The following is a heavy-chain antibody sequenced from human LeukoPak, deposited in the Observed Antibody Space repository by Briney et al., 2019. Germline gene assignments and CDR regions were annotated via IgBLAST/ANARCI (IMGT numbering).Heavy chain of an antibody. CDR3: AKDIRSGSWYYFDY. CDR1: GFTFDDYA. J-gene: IGHJ4*02. CDR2: ISWNSGSI. Sequence: GGSLRLSCAASGFTFDDYAMHWVRQAPGKGLEWVSGISWNSGSIGYADPVKGRFTISRDNAKNSLYLQMNSLRAEDTALYYCAKDIRSGSWYYFDYWGQGTLVTVSS. D-gene: IGHD6-13*01. V-gene: IGHV3-9*01.